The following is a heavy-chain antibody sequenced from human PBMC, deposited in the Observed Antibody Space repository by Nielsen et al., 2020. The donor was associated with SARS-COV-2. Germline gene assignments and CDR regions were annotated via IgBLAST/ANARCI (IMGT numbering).Heavy chain of an antibody. CDR1: GGSFSGYY. CDR2: INHSGST. Sequence: SETLSLTCTVSGGSFSGYYWSWIRQPPGKGLEWIGEINHSGSTNYNPSLKSRVTISLDTSKSQFSLRLNSVTAADTAVYYCASGPGIVGAALRDYWGQGTLVTVSS. J-gene: IGHJ4*02. D-gene: IGHD1-26*01. CDR3: ASGPGIVGAALRDY. V-gene: IGHV4-34*01.